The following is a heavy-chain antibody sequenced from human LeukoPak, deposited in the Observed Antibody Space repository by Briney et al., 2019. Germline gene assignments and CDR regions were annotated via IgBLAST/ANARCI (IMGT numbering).Heavy chain of an antibody. CDR1: GGSISTSNNY. CDR2: IYYTGTT. Sequence: PSETLSLTCSVSGGSISTSNNYWGWLRQPPGKGLEWIGSIYYTGTTYYNPSLKSRVTISVDTSKNQFSLKLSSATAADTAVYYCARASGNWYFDLWGRGALVTVSS. V-gene: IGHV4-39*07. CDR3: ARASGNWYFDL. J-gene: IGHJ2*01.